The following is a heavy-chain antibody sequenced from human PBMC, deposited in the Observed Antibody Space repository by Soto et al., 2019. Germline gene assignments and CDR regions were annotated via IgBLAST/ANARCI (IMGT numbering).Heavy chain of an antibody. Sequence: GSVKVSCKASGYTVTGYDIHWVRQAPGQGLEWMGWINPFDGSRMFAQSFQGRVTMTRDTSTSTVYMEVSSPRSEDTAVYYCARGTVTIDYWGQGTQVTVSS. V-gene: IGHV1-46*01. CDR2: INPFDGSR. CDR1: GYTVTGYD. CDR3: ARGTVTIDY. D-gene: IGHD4-17*01. J-gene: IGHJ4*02.